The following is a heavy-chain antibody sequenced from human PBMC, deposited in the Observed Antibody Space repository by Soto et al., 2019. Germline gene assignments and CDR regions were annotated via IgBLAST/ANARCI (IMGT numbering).Heavy chain of an antibody. Sequence: PGGSLRLSCAASGFTFSSYAMSWVRQAPGKGLEWVSAISGSGGSTYYADSVKGRFTISRDNSKNTLYLQMNSLRAEDTAVYYCAKEWIPTDYGDYAFDDWGQGTLVTVSS. J-gene: IGHJ4*02. CDR3: AKEWIPTDYGDYAFDD. CDR2: ISGSGGST. V-gene: IGHV3-23*01. D-gene: IGHD4-17*01. CDR1: GFTFSSYA.